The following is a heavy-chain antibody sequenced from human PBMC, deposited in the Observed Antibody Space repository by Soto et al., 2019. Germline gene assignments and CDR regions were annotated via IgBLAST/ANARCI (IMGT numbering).Heavy chain of an antibody. CDR1: GFTFGHAW. V-gene: IGHV3-15*07. CDR3: TTSGHCANGVCSYYFYGMDV. CDR2: IKSKVDGGTT. D-gene: IGHD2-8*01. J-gene: IGHJ6*02. Sequence: EVQLVESGGGLVKPGGSLRLSCAASGFTFGHAWMNWVRQAPGKGLEWVGRIKSKVDGGTTDYAAPVKGRFTISRDDSXNTLYLQLNSLKIEDSAMYYWTTSGHCANGVCSYYFYGMDVWGQGTTVTVSS.